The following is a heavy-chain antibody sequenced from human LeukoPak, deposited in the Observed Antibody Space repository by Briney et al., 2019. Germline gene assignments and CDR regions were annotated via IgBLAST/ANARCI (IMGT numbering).Heavy chain of an antibody. CDR1: GYTFTSYY. CDR3: ARDPLTTVWPRYYYYYMDV. D-gene: IGHD4-17*01. J-gene: IGHJ6*03. V-gene: IGHV1-46*01. CDR2: INPSGGST. Sequence: ASVTVSCKASGYTFTSYYMHWVRQAPGQGLEWMGIINPSGGSTSYAQKFQGRVTMTRDMSTSTVYMELSSLRSEDTAVYYCARDPLTTVWPRYYYYYMDVWGKGTTVTVSS.